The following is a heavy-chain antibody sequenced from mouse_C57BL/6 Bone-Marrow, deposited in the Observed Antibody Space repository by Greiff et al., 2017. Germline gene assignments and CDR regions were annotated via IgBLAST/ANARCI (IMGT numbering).Heavy chain of an antibody. CDR1: GYTFTDYY. D-gene: IGHD3-1*01. J-gene: IGHJ4*01. Sequence: VQLKQSGPELVKPGASVKISCKASGYTFTDYYMNWVKQSNGKSLEWIGDINPNNGGTSYNQKFKGKATLTVDKSSSTAYMELRSLTSEDAAVYYCARYSVYYAMDYWGQGTSVTVSS. CDR2: INPNNGGT. V-gene: IGHV1-26*01. CDR3: ARYSVYYAMDY.